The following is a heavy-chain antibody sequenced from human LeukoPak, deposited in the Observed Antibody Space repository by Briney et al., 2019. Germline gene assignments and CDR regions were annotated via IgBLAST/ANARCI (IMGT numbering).Heavy chain of an antibody. D-gene: IGHD3-10*01. CDR1: GFTVSSNY. J-gene: IGHJ6*03. V-gene: IGHV3-53*01. CDR2: IYSGGST. CDR3: ARVSGWFYHKLYMDV. Sequence: PGGSLRLSCAASGFTVSSNYMSWVRQAPGKGLEWVSVIYSGGSTYYADSVKGRFTISRDNSKNTLYLQMNSLRAEDTAVYYCARVSGWFYHKLYMDVWGKGTTVTVSS.